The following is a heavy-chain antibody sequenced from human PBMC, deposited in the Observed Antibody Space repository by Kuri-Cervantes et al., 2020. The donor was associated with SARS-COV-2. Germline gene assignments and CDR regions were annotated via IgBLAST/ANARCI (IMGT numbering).Heavy chain of an antibody. J-gene: IGHJ6*02. D-gene: IGHD3-3*01. V-gene: IGHV3-49*03. CDR2: IKIKTFGETR. CDR3: ARSWRGNYYAMDV. Sequence: GESLKISCASSGFTSGDYAMSWFRQAPGKGLEWVGFIKIKTFGETREYAASVKGRFTISRDDSKNIAYLQMNSLKSDDTGMYFCARSWRGNYYAMDVWGQGTTVTVSS. CDR1: GFTSGDYA.